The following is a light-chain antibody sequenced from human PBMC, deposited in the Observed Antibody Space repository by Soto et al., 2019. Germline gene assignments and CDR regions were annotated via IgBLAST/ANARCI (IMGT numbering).Light chain of an antibody. CDR1: QSVSSN. J-gene: IGKJ1*01. CDR3: QQYNNWPRGT. V-gene: IGKV3-15*01. CDR2: GAS. Sequence: ELVMTQSPATLSGSPGQRATLSCRASQSVSSNLAWYQQTPGQAPRLRIYGASTRATGIPARFSGSGSGTEFTLTISSLQSEDFAVYYCQQYNNWPRGTFGQGTKV.